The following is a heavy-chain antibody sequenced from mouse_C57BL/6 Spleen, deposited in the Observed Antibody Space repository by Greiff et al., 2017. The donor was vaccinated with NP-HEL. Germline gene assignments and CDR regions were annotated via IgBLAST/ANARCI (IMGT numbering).Heavy chain of an antibody. Sequence: EVQGVESGGGLVKPGGSLKLSCAASGFTFSSYAMSWVRQTPEKRLEWVATISDGGSYTYYPDNVKGRFTISRDNAKNNLYLQMSHLKSEDTAMYYFAYYYGSSYAFAYWGQGTLVTVSA. D-gene: IGHD1-1*01. V-gene: IGHV5-4*01. CDR1: GFTFSSYA. J-gene: IGHJ3*01. CDR3: AYYYGSSYAFAY. CDR2: ISDGGSYT.